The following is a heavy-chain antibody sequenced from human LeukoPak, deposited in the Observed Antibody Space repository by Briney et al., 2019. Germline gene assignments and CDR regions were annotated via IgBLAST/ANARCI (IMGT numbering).Heavy chain of an antibody. CDR3: AKVSVAGPNPDY. CDR1: GFTFSSYG. Sequence: GRSLRLSCAASGFTFSSYGMHWVRQAPGKGLEWVAVISYDGSNKYYADSVKGRFTISRDNSKNTLYLQMNSLRAEDTAVYYYAKVSVAGPNPDYWGQGTLVTVSS. V-gene: IGHV3-30*18. CDR2: ISYDGSNK. J-gene: IGHJ4*02. D-gene: IGHD6-19*01.